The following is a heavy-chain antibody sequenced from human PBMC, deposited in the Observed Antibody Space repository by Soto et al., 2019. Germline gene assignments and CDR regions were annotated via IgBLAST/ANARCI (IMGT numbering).Heavy chain of an antibody. CDR2: INAGNGNT. J-gene: IGHJ4*02. D-gene: IGHD2-21*02. V-gene: IGHV1-3*01. CDR1: GDTFTSYA. CDR3: ARSIVVVTAADY. Sequence: ASVKLSCKASGDTFTSYAMHWVRQAPGQRLEWMGWINAGNGNTKYSQKFQGRVTITRDTSASTAYMELSSLRSEDTAVYYCARSIVVVTAADYWGQGTLVTVS.